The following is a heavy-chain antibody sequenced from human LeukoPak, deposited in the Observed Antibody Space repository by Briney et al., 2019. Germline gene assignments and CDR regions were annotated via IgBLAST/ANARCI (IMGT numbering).Heavy chain of an antibody. Sequence: SETLSLTCAVYGGSFSGYYWSWIRQPSGKGLEWIGEINHSGSTNYNPSLKSRVTISVDTSKNQFSLKLSSVTAADTAVYYCARGVAARAYGYWGQGTLVTVSS. J-gene: IGHJ4*02. D-gene: IGHD6-6*01. CDR3: ARGVAARAYGY. V-gene: IGHV4-34*01. CDR2: INHSGST. CDR1: GGSFSGYY.